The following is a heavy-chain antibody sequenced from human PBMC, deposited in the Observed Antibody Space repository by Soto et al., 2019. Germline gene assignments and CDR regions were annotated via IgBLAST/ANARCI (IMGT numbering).Heavy chain of an antibody. D-gene: IGHD3-16*01. CDR3: ARVPWGINTYFDP. CDR1: GGSISSSY. Sequence: SETLSLTCTVSGGSISSSYWSWIRQPPGKGLEWIGYIYYSGNTNYNPSLKSRVTISVDTSKSQFSLRLSSVTAADTAVYYCARVPWGINTYFDPWGQGTLVTVSS. V-gene: IGHV4-59*01. CDR2: IYYSGNT. J-gene: IGHJ5*02.